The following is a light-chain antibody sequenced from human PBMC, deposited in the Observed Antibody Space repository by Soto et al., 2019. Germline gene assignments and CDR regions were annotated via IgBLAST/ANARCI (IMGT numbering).Light chain of an antibody. CDR2: DAS. V-gene: IGKV3-20*01. CDR3: QQYGNSPIT. J-gene: IGKJ5*01. Sequence: EIVLTQSPDILSLPPGERATLSCRASQSISSYLAWYQQKPGQAPRLLIYDASSRATGIPARFSGSGSGTDFTLTISRLQTEDFAVYYCQQYGNSPITFGQGTRLEIK. CDR1: QSISSY.